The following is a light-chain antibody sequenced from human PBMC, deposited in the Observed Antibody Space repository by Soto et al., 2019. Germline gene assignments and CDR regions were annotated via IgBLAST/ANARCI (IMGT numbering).Light chain of an antibody. V-gene: IGKV1-9*01. CDR1: QDISSY. Sequence: DIQLTQSPSFLSASVGDRVTITCRASQDISSYLAWYQQKPGKVPKLLIYAASTLQSGVPSRFSGSGSGTEFTLTISSLQPEDFPTYYCQQLNSYPQTFGQGTKVEIK. CDR3: QQLNSYPQT. CDR2: AAS. J-gene: IGKJ1*01.